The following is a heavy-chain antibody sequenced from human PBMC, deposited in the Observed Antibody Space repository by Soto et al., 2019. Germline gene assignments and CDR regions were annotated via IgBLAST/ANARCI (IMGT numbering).Heavy chain of an antibody. J-gene: IGHJ6*03. CDR2: MNPNSGNT. CDR1: GYTFTSYD. V-gene: IGHV1-8*01. CDR3: ARGLLYYDFWCGYSMYYYYYYMDF. D-gene: IGHD3-3*01. Sequence: GASVKVSCKASGYTFTSYDINWVRQATGQGLEWMGWMNPNSGNTGYAQKFQGRVTMTRNTSISTAYMELSSLRSEDTAVYYCARGLLYYDFWCGYSMYYYYYYMDFWGKGTKVTVSS.